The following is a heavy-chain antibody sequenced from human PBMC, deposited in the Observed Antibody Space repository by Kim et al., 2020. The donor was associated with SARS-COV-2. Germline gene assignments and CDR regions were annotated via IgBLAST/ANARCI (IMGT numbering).Heavy chain of an antibody. V-gene: IGHV3-23*01. D-gene: IGHD3-3*01. Sequence: SVKGRFTISRDNSKNTLYLQMNSLRAEDTAVYYCAKDRIFGVVIYGAFDIWGQGTMVTVSS. CDR3: AKDRIFGVVIYGAFDI. J-gene: IGHJ3*02.